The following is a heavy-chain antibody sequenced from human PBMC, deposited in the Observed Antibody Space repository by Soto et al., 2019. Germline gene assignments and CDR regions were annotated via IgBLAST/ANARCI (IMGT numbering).Heavy chain of an antibody. V-gene: IGHV4-31*11. D-gene: IGHD2-2*02. CDR1: GGSISSGGDS. CDR2: IYYSGST. CDR3: ARSPSDCSSTSCYTGPFDP. J-gene: IGHJ5*02. Sequence: SETLSLTCAVSGGSISSGGDSWSWIRQPPGKGLEWIGYIYYSGSTYYNPSLKSRVTISVDTSKNQFSLKLSSVTAADTAVYYCARSPSDCSSTSCYTGPFDPWGQGTLVTVSS.